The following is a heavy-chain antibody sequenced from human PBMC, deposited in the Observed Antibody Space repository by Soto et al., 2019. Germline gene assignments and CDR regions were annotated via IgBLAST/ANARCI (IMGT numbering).Heavy chain of an antibody. CDR3: ARESSGYVDY. Sequence: QVQLVESGGGVVQPGRSLRLSCAASGFTFSSYAMHWVRQAPGKGLEWVAVISYDGINKYYADSVKGRFTISRDNSKNTLYLQMNSLRAEDTAVYFCARESSGYVDYWGQGTLVTVSS. J-gene: IGHJ4*02. V-gene: IGHV3-30-3*01. D-gene: IGHD1-26*01. CDR1: GFTFSSYA. CDR2: ISYDGINK.